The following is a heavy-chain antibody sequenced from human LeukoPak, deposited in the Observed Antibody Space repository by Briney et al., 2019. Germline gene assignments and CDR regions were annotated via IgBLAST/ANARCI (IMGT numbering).Heavy chain of an antibody. V-gene: IGHV4-59*01. Sequence: SETLSLTCTVSGGSISSYYWSWIRQPPGKGLEWIGYIYYSGSTNYNPSLKSRVTISVDTSKNQFSLKLSSVTAADTAVYYCAGDRYCGGDCTPGAFDIWGQGTMVTVSS. CDR2: IYYSGST. D-gene: IGHD2-21*02. J-gene: IGHJ3*02. CDR1: GGSISSYY. CDR3: AGDRYCGGDCTPGAFDI.